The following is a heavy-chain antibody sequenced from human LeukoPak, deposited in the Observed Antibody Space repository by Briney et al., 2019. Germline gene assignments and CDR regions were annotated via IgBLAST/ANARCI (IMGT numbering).Heavy chain of an antibody. CDR1: GFTFSSYG. J-gene: IGHJ3*02. D-gene: IGHD3-22*01. V-gene: IGHV3-30*02. CDR3: AKDDYDSSGYYDAFDI. CDR2: IRYDGSNK. Sequence: PGGSLRLSCAASGFTFSSYGMHWVRQAPGKGLEWVAFIRYDGSNKYYADSVKGRFTISRDNSKNTLYLQMNSLRAEDTAVYYCAKDDYDSSGYYDAFDIWGQGTMVTASS.